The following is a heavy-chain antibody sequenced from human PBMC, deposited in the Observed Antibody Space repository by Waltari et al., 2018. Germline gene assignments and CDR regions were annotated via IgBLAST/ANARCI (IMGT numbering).Heavy chain of an antibody. CDR2: ISYDGSNK. Sequence: QVQLVESGGGVVQPGRSLRLSCAASGFTFSSYAMHWVRQAPSKGLEWVAVISYDGSNKYYADSVKGRFTISRDNSKNTLYLQMNSLRAEDTAVYYCARSGVPNLFDYWGQGTLVTVSS. J-gene: IGHJ4*02. CDR1: GFTFSSYA. D-gene: IGHD3-10*01. V-gene: IGHV3-30*01. CDR3: ARSGVPNLFDY.